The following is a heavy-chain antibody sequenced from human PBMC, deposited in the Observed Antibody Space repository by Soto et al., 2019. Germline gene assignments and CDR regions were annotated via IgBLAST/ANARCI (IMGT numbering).Heavy chain of an antibody. J-gene: IGHJ6*02. CDR1: GGAFNNYA. CDR2: IVPVFPSV. Sequence: QVQLVQSGAEVKRPGSSVKVSCKASGGAFNNYAIYWVRQAPGQGLEWLGTIVPVFPSVYYAPRFQGRLTITADGXXXXXXXXLTSLKSEDTAVYYCAREMPSTAAAYFYYGLNVWGQGTSVTVSS. D-gene: IGHD6-13*01. V-gene: IGHV1-69*18. CDR3: AREMPSTAAAYFYYGLNV.